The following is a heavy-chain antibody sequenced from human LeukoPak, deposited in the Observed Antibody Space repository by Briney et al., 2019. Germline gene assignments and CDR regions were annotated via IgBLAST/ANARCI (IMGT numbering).Heavy chain of an antibody. Sequence: ATVKVSCKASGYTFTDYYMHWVRQAPGQGLEWMGWINANRGGTNYAQRFQGRVTMTRDTSITTAYMELSRLRSDDTAVYYCARRYCSSTSCYYFDYWGQGTLVTFST. J-gene: IGHJ4*02. CDR1: GYTFTDYY. D-gene: IGHD2-2*01. V-gene: IGHV1-2*02. CDR3: ARRYCSSTSCYYFDY. CDR2: INANRGGT.